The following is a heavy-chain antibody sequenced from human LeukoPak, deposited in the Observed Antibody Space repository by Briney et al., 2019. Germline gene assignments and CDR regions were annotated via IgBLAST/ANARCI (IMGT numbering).Heavy chain of an antibody. Sequence: SETLSLTCTVSGYSISSGYYWGWIRQPPGKGLEWIGSIYHSGSTYYNPSLRSRVTISVDTSKNQFSLKLSSVTAADTAVYYCARVPYSVFDYWGQGTLVTVSS. CDR3: ARVPYSVFDY. V-gene: IGHV4-38-2*02. CDR2: IYHSGST. J-gene: IGHJ4*02. D-gene: IGHD2-21*01. CDR1: GYSISSGYY.